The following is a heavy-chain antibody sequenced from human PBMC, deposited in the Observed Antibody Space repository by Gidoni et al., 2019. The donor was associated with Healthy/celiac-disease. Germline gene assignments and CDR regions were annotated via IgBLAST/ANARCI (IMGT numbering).Heavy chain of an antibody. CDR1: GFTFSSYG. J-gene: IGHJ4*02. CDR3: ARSSSGYYYVDPFDY. Sequence: QVQLVEPGGGVVQPGRSLSLSCPASGFTFSSYGMHWVRQAPGKWLEWVAVIWDDGSNKYYADSVKGRFTISRDNSKNTLYLQMNSLRAEDTAVYYCARSSSGYYYVDPFDYWGQGTLVTVSS. CDR2: IWDDGSNK. V-gene: IGHV3-33*01. D-gene: IGHD3-22*01.